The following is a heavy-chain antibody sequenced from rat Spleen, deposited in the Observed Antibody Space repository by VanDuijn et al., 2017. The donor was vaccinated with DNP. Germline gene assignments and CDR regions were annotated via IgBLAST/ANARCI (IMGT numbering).Heavy chain of an antibody. J-gene: IGHJ3*01. CDR1: GYSISSNY. Sequence: EVQLQESGPGLVKPSQSLSLTCSVTGYSISSNYWGWIRKFPGSKMEWMGYISYSGGTRYNPSLKSRISITRDTSENQFFLHLNSVTTEDTATYYCARTDFYSTYIPFAYWGQGTLVSVSS. V-gene: IGHV3-1*01. D-gene: IGHD1-2*01. CDR3: ARTDFYSTYIPFAY. CDR2: ISYSGGT.